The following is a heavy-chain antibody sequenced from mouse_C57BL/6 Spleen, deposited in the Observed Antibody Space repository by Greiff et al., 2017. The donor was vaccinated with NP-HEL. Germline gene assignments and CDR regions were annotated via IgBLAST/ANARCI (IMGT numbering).Heavy chain of an antibody. CDR3: TPYGFDY. D-gene: IGHD2-2*01. Sequence: QVQLQQSGAELVRPGASVTLSCKASGYTFTDYEMHWVKQTPVHGLEWIGAIDPETGGTAYNQKFKGKAILTADKSSSTAYMERRSLTSEDSAVYYCTPYGFDYWGQGTTLTVSS. CDR1: GYTFTDYE. J-gene: IGHJ2*01. V-gene: IGHV1-15*01. CDR2: IDPETGGT.